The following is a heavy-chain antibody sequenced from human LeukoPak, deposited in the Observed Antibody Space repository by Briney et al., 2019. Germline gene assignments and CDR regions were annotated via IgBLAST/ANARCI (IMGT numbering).Heavy chain of an antibody. CDR2: ISYDGSTK. D-gene: IGHD2-2*01. CDR3: ARPSCEYQVLCPFDY. V-gene: IGHV3-30*14. CDR1: GFTFSSYA. J-gene: IGHJ4*02. Sequence: GRSLRLSCAASGFTFSSYAMHWVRQAPGKGLEWVAVISYDGSTKYYADSVKGRFSFSRDNAKNTLYLQMKSLRAEDTAVYYCARPSCEYQVLCPFDYWGQGTLVTVSA.